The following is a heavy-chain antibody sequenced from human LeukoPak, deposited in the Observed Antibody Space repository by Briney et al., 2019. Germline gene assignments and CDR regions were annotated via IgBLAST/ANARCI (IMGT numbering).Heavy chain of an antibody. CDR3: ARGDFYGSGTSFIGAFDI. CDR1: GFTFSDYW. CDR2: IKQDGTEK. J-gene: IGHJ3*02. V-gene: IGHV3-7*01. D-gene: IGHD3-10*01. Sequence: PGGSLRLSCAASGFTFSDYWMSWVRQAPGKGLEWVANIKQDGTEKYYVDSVKGRFTISRDNAKNSLYLQMNSLRAEDTAVYYCARGDFYGSGTSFIGAFDIWGQGTLVTVSS.